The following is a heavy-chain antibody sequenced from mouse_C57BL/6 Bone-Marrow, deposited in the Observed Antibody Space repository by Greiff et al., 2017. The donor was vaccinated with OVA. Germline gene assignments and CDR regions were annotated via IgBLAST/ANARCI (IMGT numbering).Heavy chain of an antibody. D-gene: IGHD1-1*01. CDR1: GFTFSDYG. CDR2: ISNLAYSI. CDR3: ARGNYEGFYAMDY. J-gene: IGHJ4*01. V-gene: IGHV5-15*01. Sequence: EVKLQESGGGLVQPGGSLKLSCAASGFTFSDYGMAWVRQAPRKGPEWVAFISNLAYSIYYADTVTGRFTISRENAKNTLHLEMSSLRSEDTAMYYCARGNYEGFYAMDYWGQGTSVTVSS.